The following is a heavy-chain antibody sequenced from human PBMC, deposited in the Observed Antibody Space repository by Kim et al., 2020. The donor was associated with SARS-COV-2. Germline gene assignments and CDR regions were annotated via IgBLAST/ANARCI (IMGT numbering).Heavy chain of an antibody. CDR1: GFTFSSYG. CDR3: ARDRYYGSGSYYRRGQEPDPYYYYGMDV. V-gene: IGHV3-33*01. Sequence: GGSLRLSCAASGFTFSSYGMHWVRQAPGKGLEWVAVIWYDGSNKYYADSVKGRFTISRDNSKNTLYLQMNSLRAEDTAVYYCARDRYYGSGSYYRRGQEPDPYYYYGMDVWGQGTTVTVSS. CDR2: IWYDGSNK. J-gene: IGHJ6*02. D-gene: IGHD3-10*01.